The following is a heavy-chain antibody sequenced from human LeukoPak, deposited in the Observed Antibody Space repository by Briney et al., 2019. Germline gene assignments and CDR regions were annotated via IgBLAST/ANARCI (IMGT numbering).Heavy chain of an antibody. CDR3: AKGDYSSGWAFQH. CDR2: ISGSAGST. D-gene: IGHD6-19*01. CDR1: GFTFSSYA. V-gene: IGHV3-23*01. Sequence: GGSLRLSCAASGFTFSSYAMSWVRQAPGKGLEWVSAISGSAGSTYYADSVKGRFTISRDNSKNTLYLQMNSLRAEDTAVYYCAKGDYSSGWAFQHWGQGTLVTVSS. J-gene: IGHJ1*01.